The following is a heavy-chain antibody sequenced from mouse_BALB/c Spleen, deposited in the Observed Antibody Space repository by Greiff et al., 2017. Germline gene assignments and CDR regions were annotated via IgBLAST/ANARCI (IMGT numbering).Heavy chain of an antibody. CDR3: ASSDSSGYAFAY. V-gene: IGHV14-1*02. CDR2: IDPENGNT. Sequence: EVQLQQSGAELVRPGALVKLSCKASGFNIKDYYMHWVKQRPEQGLEWIGWIDPENGNTIDDPKFPGKASITADTSSTTAYLQLSSLTSEDTAVYYCASSDSSGYAFAYWGQGTLVTVSA. D-gene: IGHD3-2*01. J-gene: IGHJ3*01. CDR1: GFNIKDYY.